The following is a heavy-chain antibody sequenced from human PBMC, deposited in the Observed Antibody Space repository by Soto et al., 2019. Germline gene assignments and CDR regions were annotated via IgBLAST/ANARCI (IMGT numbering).Heavy chain of an antibody. V-gene: IGHV3-30-3*01. CDR1: GFTFINYA. CDR3: ARDQVKGTMTIL. J-gene: IGHJ4*02. D-gene: IGHD4-17*01. Sequence: GGSLRLSCAASGFTFINYAMHWVRQAPGKGLEWVAVISYDGSNKYYADSVKGRFTISRDNSKNTMYLQMNSLSAKDTAVYHCARDQVKGTMTILWGQGTLVTVSS. CDR2: ISYDGSNK.